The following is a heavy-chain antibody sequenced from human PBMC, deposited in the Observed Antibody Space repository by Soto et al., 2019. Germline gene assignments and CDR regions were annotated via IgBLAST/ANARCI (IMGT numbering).Heavy chain of an antibody. Sequence: QLQESGPELVRPSGTLSLTCSVSGVSIIGSNWWSWVRQPPGKAPEWIGEVYYSGNANYNPSLKSRVSISSDTSKNQFSLRLSSVTAADTAVYYCARDGHYDSSGFPLSVWGRGTLVIVYS. CDR1: GVSIIGSNW. CDR2: VYYSGNA. V-gene: IGHV4-4*02. J-gene: IGHJ4*02. CDR3: ARDGHYDSSGFPLSV. D-gene: IGHD3-22*01.